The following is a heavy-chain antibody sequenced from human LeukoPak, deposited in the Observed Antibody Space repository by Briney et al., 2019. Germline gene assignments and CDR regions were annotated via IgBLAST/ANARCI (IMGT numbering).Heavy chain of an antibody. D-gene: IGHD6-19*01. CDR1: GGSISSYY. Sequence: PSETLSLTCTVSGGSISSYYWGWIRQPPGKGLEWVGQIYYRETPNYNPSLKSRVTISIDTSKNQFSLKLNSVTAADTAVYYCAAESERWLLRSWGQGTLATVSS. V-gene: IGHV4-59*03. CDR3: AAESERWLLRS. CDR2: IYYRETP. J-gene: IGHJ4*02.